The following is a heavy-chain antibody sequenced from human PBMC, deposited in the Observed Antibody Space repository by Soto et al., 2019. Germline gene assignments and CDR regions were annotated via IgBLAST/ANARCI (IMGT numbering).Heavy chain of an antibody. V-gene: IGHV3-23*01. CDR3: AKVREYQLLDYYYYGMDV. Sequence: PGGSLRLSCAASGFTFGSHAMNWVRQAPGKGLEWVSVVSGDDDTTYYADSVKGRFSISRDNSKNTLYLQMNSLRAEDTAVYYCAKVREYQLLDYYYYGMDVWGQGTTVTVSS. CDR2: VSGDDDTT. J-gene: IGHJ6*02. D-gene: IGHD2-2*01. CDR1: GFTFGSHA.